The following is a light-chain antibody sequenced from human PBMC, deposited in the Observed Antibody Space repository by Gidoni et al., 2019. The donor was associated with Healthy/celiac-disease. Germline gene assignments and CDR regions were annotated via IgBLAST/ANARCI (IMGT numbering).Light chain of an antibody. CDR1: QSVSSSY. CDR2: GAS. Sequence: EIVLTQSPGTLSLSPGERATLSCRASQSVSSSYLAWYQQKPGQAPRLLIYGASSRATGIPDRFSGSGSGTDFTLTISRLEPEDFAVYYCQQYGSSPRTFXXXTKVEIK. J-gene: IGKJ1*01. CDR3: QQYGSSPRT. V-gene: IGKV3-20*01.